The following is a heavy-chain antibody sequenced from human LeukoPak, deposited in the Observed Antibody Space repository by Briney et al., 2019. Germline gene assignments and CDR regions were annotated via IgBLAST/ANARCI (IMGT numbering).Heavy chain of an antibody. CDR3: ARAGFGVVIGYFDY. D-gene: IGHD3-3*01. V-gene: IGHV4-4*07. CDR2: IYTSGST. Sequence: SETLSLTRTVSGGSISSYYWSWIRQPAGKGLEWIGRIYTSGSTNYNPSLKSRVTMSVDTSKNQFSLKLSSVTAADTAVYYCARAGFGVVIGYFDYWGQGTLVTVSS. J-gene: IGHJ4*02. CDR1: GGSISSYY.